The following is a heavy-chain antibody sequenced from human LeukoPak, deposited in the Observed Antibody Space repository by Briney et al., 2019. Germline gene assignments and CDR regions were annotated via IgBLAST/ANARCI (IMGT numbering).Heavy chain of an antibody. CDR3: VRDLGGCSGDCHPY. Sequence: PGGSLRLSCAGSGFIFNNYWMGRVRQAPGKGLQWVASIIGEGHERHYVDSVKGRFTISRDNAKNSLFLQMDSLRVEDTAVYYCVRDLGGCSGDCHPYWGQGVLVTVSS. J-gene: IGHJ4*02. D-gene: IGHD2-21*01. CDR1: GFIFNNYW. V-gene: IGHV3-7*01. CDR2: IIGEGHER.